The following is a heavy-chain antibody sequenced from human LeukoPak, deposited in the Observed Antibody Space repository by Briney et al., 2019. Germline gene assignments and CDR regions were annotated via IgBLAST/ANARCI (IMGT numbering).Heavy chain of an antibody. J-gene: IGHJ4*02. Sequence: GESLKISCKGSGYSFTSYWIGWVRQMPGKGLEWMGIIYPGDSDTRYSPSFQGQVTISADKSIGTGYLQWSSLKASDTAMYYCARKTYDFWSGYPEAYYFDYWGQGTLVTVSS. CDR3: ARKTYDFWSGYPEAYYFDY. CDR2: IYPGDSDT. V-gene: IGHV5-51*01. CDR1: GYSFTSYW. D-gene: IGHD3-3*01.